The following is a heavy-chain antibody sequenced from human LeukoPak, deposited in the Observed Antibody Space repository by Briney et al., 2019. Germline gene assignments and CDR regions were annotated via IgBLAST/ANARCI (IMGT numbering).Heavy chain of an antibody. Sequence: AGGSLRLSCGASGFRFSSYAMNWVRQAPGKGLEWVAVIWYDGSNKYYADSVKGRFTISRDNSKNTLYLQMNSLRAEDTAVYYCAREEVVAAPKLFDYWGQGTLVTVSS. V-gene: IGHV3-33*08. CDR2: IWYDGSNK. CDR3: AREEVVAAPKLFDY. J-gene: IGHJ4*02. CDR1: GFRFSSYA. D-gene: IGHD2-15*01.